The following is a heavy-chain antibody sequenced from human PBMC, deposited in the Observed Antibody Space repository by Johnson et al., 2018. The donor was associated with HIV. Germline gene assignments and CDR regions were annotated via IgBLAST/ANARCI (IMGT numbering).Heavy chain of an antibody. J-gene: IGHJ3*02. Sequence: VQLVESGGGMIRPGGSLRLSCAASGFTFNTYGMSWVRQPPGKGLEWVSLITFNGGDTAYSDSVKGRFTISRDNAKNSLYLQMNSLRPEDTAVYYCARLPSGYSRDAFDIWGQGTMVTVSS. CDR1: GFTFNTYG. CDR3: ARLPSGYSRDAFDI. CDR2: ITFNGGDT. V-gene: IGHV3-20*04. D-gene: IGHD5-18*01.